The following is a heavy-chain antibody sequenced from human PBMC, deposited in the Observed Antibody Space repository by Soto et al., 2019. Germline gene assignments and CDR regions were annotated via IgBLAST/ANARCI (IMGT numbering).Heavy chain of an antibody. J-gene: IGHJ6*02. V-gene: IGHV3-74*01. D-gene: IGHD4-4*01. CDR3: ARLSVTGNYYYYYGMDV. CDR1: GFTFSSYW. CDR2: INSDGSST. Sequence: GGSLRLSCAASGFTFSSYWMHWVRQAPGKGLVWVSRINSDGSSTSYADSVKGRFTISRDNAKNTLYLQMNSLRAEDTAVYYCARLSVTGNYYYYYGMDVWGQGTTVTVSS.